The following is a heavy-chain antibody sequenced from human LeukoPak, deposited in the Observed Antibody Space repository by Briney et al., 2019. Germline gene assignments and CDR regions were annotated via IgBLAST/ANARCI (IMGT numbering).Heavy chain of an antibody. CDR3: VRGYSFGPYGMDV. CDR2: ISDSGGST. CDR1: GFPFSSYA. V-gene: IGHV3-64D*09. Sequence: GGSLRLSCSASGFPFSSYAMHWVRQAPGKGLEYVSAISDSGGSTYYADSVKGRFTISRDNSKNTLYLQMSSLRAEDTAVYFCVRGYSFGPYGMDVWGQGTTVTVYS. D-gene: IGHD2-15*01. J-gene: IGHJ6*02.